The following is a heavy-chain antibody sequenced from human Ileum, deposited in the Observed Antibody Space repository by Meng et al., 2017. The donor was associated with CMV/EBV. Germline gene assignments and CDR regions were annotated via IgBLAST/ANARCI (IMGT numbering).Heavy chain of an antibody. CDR1: GASVSENH. Sequence: SETRSLTCTVPGASVSENHCSWTRQPPGKGLEWIGYISYGEFTNYNPSLRSRVNISVDTSKNQLSLAQTSVTAADAAIYYCARGCGYSIYDDWGQGTLVTVSS. D-gene: IGHD4-11*01. CDR3: ARGCGYSIYDD. CDR2: ISYGEFT. J-gene: IGHJ4*02. V-gene: IGHV4-59*02.